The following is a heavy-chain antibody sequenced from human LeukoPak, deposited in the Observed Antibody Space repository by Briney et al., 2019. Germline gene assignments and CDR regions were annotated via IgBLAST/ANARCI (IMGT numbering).Heavy chain of an antibody. CDR1: GYSFSNYW. J-gene: IGHJ3*01. V-gene: IGHV5-51*01. CDR2: IYPSDSYT. CDR3: AKHAYSDSTSAFDF. D-gene: IGHD4-17*01. Sequence: KYGESLKISCEASGYSFSNYWIGWVRQMPGKGLECLGIIYPSDSYTRYSPSFQGQVTISADKSINTAYLQWSSLKASDTAMYYCAKHAYSDSTSAFDFWGQGTMVTVSS.